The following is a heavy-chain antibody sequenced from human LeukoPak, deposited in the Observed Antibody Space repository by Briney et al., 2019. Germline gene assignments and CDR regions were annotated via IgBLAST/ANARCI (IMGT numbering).Heavy chain of an antibody. V-gene: IGHV4-59*08. D-gene: IGHD3-10*01. CDR1: GGSISSYY. J-gene: IGHJ4*02. CDR2: IYYSGST. CDR3: ARQIRWFGEDYFDY. Sequence: PSETLSLTRTVSGGSISSYYWSWIRQPPGKGLEWIGYIYYSGSTNYNPSLKSRVTISVDTSKNQFSLKLSSVTAADTAVYYCARQIRWFGEDYFDYWGQGTLVTVSS.